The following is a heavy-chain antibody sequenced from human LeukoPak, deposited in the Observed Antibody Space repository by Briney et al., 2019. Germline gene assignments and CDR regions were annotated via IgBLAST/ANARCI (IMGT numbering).Heavy chain of an antibody. CDR2: IYYSGST. D-gene: IGHD3-22*01. Sequence: SQTLSLTCTFSGFSLSTSGMRVSWIRQPPGKGLEWIGYIYYSGSTNYNPSLKSRVTISVDTSKNQFSLKLSSVTAADTAVYYCARGADSSGYYSSWYFDLWGRGTLVTVSS. CDR3: ARGADSSGYYSSWYFDL. V-gene: IGHV4-61*08. J-gene: IGHJ2*01. CDR1: GFSLSTSGMR.